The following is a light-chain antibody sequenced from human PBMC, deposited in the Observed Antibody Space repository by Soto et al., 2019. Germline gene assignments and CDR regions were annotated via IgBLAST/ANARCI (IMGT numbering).Light chain of an antibody. CDR3: QAWDSSSVV. V-gene: IGLV3-1*01. Sequence: SYELTQPPSVSVSPGQTASITCSGDKLGDKFAYWYQQKPGQSPVLVIYEESKRPSGIPERFSGSNSGNTATLTISGTQAMDEADYYGQAWDSSSVVFGGGTKLTVL. CDR1: KLGDKF. CDR2: EES. J-gene: IGLJ2*01.